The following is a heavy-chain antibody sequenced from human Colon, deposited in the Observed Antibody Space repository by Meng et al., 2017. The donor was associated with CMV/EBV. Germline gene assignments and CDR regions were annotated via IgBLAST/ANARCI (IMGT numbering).Heavy chain of an antibody. Sequence: SETLSLTCAVYDMSFSDYYWTWIRQPPGKGLEWIGEITPSGSTSYTPSLKSRVTISADTSKKQFSLNLYSVTAADTAVYYCARGRRGFSYGHAGGNFDYWGQGTLVTVSS. CDR1: DMSFSDYY. D-gene: IGHD5-18*01. V-gene: IGHV4-34*01. J-gene: IGHJ4*02. CDR3: ARGRRGFSYGHAGGNFDY. CDR2: ITPSGST.